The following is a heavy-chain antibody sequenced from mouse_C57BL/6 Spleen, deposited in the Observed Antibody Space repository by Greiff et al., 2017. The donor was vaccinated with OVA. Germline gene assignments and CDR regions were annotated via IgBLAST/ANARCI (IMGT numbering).Heavy chain of an antibody. Sequence: QVQLQQSGPGLVQPSQSLSITCTVSGFSLTSYGVHWVRQSPGKGLEWLGVIWRGGSTDYNAAFMSRLSITKDNSKSQVFFKMNSLQADDTAIYYCAKNNGSSYYAMDYWGQGTSVTVSS. D-gene: IGHD1-1*01. CDR2: IWRGGST. V-gene: IGHV2-5*01. CDR3: AKNNGSSYYAMDY. CDR1: GFSLTSYG. J-gene: IGHJ4*01.